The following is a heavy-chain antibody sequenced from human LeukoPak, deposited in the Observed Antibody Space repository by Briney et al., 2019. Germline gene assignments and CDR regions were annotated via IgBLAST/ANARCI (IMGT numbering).Heavy chain of an antibody. D-gene: IGHD6-6*01. J-gene: IGHJ4*02. V-gene: IGHV3-15*01. CDR2: IKSKTDGGTT. CDR1: GFTFSNAW. CDR3: VWSSTWDKRFYLDQ. Sequence: GGSLRLSCAASGFTFSNAWMSWVRQAPGKGLEWVGRIKSKTDGGTTDYAAPVKGRFTISRDDSRNMVYLQMSSLRTDDTAVYYCVWSSTWDKRFYLDQWGQGTLVTVSS.